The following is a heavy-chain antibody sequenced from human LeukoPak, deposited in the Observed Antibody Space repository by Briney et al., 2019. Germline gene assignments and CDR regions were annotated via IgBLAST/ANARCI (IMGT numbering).Heavy chain of an antibody. D-gene: IGHD3-3*01. J-gene: IGHJ4*02. CDR2: ISGSGANT. V-gene: IGHV3-23*01. CDR3: AKDRRGGGLIFGVVIGFDY. CDR1: GFTFSNYA. Sequence: PGGSLRLSCAASGFTFSNYAMSWVRQAPGKGLEWVSAISGSGANTHYADSVKGRFTISRDNSKNTVYLQMNSLRAEDTAVYYCAKDRRGGGLIFGVVIGFDYWGQGILVTVST.